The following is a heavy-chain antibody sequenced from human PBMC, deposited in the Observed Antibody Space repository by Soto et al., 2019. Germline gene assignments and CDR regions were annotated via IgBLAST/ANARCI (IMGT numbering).Heavy chain of an antibody. CDR1: GYTFTSYG. CDR3: ARVFYILTGYSGWFDP. V-gene: IGHV1-18*01. Sequence: QVQLVQPGAEVKKPGASVKVSCKASGYTFTSYGISWVRQAPGQGLEWMGWISAYNGNTNYAQKLQGRVTMSTDTSTSTAYMELRSLRSDDTALYYCARVFYILTGYSGWFDPWGQGTLVNVS. J-gene: IGHJ5*02. CDR2: ISAYNGNT. D-gene: IGHD3-9*01.